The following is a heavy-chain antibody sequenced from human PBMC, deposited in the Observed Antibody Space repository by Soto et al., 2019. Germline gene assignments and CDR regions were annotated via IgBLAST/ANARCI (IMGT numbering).Heavy chain of an antibody. CDR1: GFTFSTYA. V-gene: IGHV3-23*01. D-gene: IGHD6-13*01. J-gene: IGHJ4*02. Sequence: GGSLRLSCAASGFTFSTYAMSWVRQAPGKGLEWVAAIANSGGSTFYTDSVRGRFTISRDNSKNTLYLQMNSLRAEGTAVYYCARRISASGRGWDYWGQGTLVTVSS. CDR3: ARRISASGRGWDY. CDR2: IANSGGST.